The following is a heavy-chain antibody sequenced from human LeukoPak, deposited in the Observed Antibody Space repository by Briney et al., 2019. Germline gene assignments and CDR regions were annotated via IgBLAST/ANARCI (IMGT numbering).Heavy chain of an antibody. J-gene: IGHJ4*02. CDR3: ASPKTTVTSLDY. Sequence: SETLSLTCTVSGGSISSTSHYWCWIRQPPGKGQECIGSIYYSGSTYYNQSLESRFTISVDTSKNQFSLRLSSLTAADTAIYYCASPKTTVTSLDYWGQGTRVCVS. CDR2: IYYSGST. CDR1: GGSISSTSHY. V-gene: IGHV4-39*01. D-gene: IGHD4-11*01.